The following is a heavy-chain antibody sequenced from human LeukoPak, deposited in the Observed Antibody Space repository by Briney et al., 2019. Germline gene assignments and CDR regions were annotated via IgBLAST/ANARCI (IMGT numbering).Heavy chain of an antibody. D-gene: IGHD3-10*01. V-gene: IGHV1-2*02. CDR1: GYTFSGYH. J-gene: IGHJ5*02. CDR2: INPNSGGT. CDR3: ARGDKKENQSGPSGYFDP. Sequence: ASMKVSCKASGYTFSGYHIHWVRQAPGQGLEWMGWINPNSGGTNFAPKFHGRVSMTRDTAISTAYMELTSLRSDDTAVYYCARGDKKENQSGPSGYFDPWGQGTLVTVSS.